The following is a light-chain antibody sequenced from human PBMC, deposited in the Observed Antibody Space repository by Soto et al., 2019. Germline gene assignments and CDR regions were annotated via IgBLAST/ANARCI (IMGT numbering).Light chain of an antibody. CDR3: QSYYSPSPWT. CDR1: QSVSSW. Sequence: DIQMTQSPSTLSASVGDRVTIACRASQSVSSWLAWYQQKPGKVPKLLIYKASSLESGVPSRFSGSGSGTEFTLTISSLQPDDFATYYCQSYYSPSPWTFGQGTKVEIE. CDR2: KAS. J-gene: IGKJ1*01. V-gene: IGKV1-5*03.